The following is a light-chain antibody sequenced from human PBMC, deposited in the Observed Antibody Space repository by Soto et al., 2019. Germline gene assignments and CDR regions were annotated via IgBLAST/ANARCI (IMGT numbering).Light chain of an antibody. Sequence: DIQMTQFPPTLSASIGDRVTITCRASQTISSSLAWYQQKPGKAPKLLIYKASTLETGVPSRFSGSGSGTEFTLTLRSLQPDDFATYYCQQYDSYSPYTFGQGTRLEIK. CDR2: KAS. V-gene: IGKV1-5*03. CDR3: QQYDSYSPYT. J-gene: IGKJ2*01. CDR1: QTISSS.